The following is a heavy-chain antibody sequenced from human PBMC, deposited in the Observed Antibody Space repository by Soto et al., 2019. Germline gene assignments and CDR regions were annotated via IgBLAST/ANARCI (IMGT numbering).Heavy chain of an antibody. Sequence: PSETLSLTCTASGGSFNTFSWSWVRQPAGKGLEWIGRIFSSGSNSFNPSLESRVAMSVDTSKNHFSLNLSSVTAADMAVYYCAREGSYSAYNFAHGIQLWSFDFWGQGALVTVSS. J-gene: IGHJ4*02. CDR2: IFSSGSN. CDR1: GGSFNTFS. D-gene: IGHD5-12*01. V-gene: IGHV4-4*07. CDR3: AREGSYSAYNFAHGIQLWSFDF.